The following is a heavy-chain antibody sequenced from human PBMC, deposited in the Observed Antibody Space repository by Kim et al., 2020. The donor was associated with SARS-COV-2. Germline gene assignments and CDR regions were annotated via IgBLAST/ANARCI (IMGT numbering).Heavy chain of an antibody. J-gene: IGHJ4*02. CDR1: GFTFSSYA. V-gene: IGHV3-30-3*01. D-gene: IGHD4-17*01. CDR3: ARAPGASFDY. CDR2: ISYDGSNK. Sequence: GGSLRLSCAASGFTFSSYAMHWVRQAPGKGLEWVAVISYDGSNKYYADSVKGRFTISRDNSKNMLYLQMNSLRAEDTAVYYCARAPGASFDYWGQGTLVTVSS.